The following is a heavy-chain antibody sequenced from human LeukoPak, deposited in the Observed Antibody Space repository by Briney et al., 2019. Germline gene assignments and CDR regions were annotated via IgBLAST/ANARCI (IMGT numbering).Heavy chain of an antibody. V-gene: IGHV3-21*01. D-gene: IGHD2-21*01. J-gene: IGHJ3*02. CDR2: ISSSSSYI. CDR1: GFTFSSYS. Sequence: EGSLRLSCAASGFTFSSYSMNWVRQAPGKGQEWVSSISSSSSYIYYADSVKGRFTISRDNAKNSLYLQMNSLRAEDTAVYYCARAIVGFDAFDIWGQGTMVTVSS. CDR3: ARAIVGFDAFDI.